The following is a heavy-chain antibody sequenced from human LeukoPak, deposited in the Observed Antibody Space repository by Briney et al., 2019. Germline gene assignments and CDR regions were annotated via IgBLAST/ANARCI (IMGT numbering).Heavy chain of an antibody. CDR1: GGSISSSSYY. J-gene: IGHJ4*02. CDR2: IYYSGST. CDR3: ARHEKGWQPYYFDY. D-gene: IGHD6-13*01. V-gene: IGHV4-39*01. Sequence: PSETLSLTCTVSGGSISSSSYYWGWIRQPPGKGLEWIGSIYYSGSTYYNPSLKSRVTISVDTSKNQFSLKLSSVTAADTAVYYRARHEKGWQPYYFDYWGQGTLVTVSS.